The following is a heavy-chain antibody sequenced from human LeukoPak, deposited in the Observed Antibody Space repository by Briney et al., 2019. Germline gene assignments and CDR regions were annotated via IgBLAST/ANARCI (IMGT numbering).Heavy chain of an antibody. CDR3: ARTGWEYSFSDAFDI. CDR1: GFTFSSYA. J-gene: IGHJ3*02. CDR2: ISYDGSNK. V-gene: IGHV3-30-3*01. Sequence: PGGSLRLSCAASGFTFSSYAMHWVRQAPGKGLEWVAVISYDGSNKYYADSVKGRFTISRDNSKNTLYLQMNSLRAEDTAVYYCARTGWEYSFSDAFDIWGQGTMVTVSS. D-gene: IGHD6-19*01.